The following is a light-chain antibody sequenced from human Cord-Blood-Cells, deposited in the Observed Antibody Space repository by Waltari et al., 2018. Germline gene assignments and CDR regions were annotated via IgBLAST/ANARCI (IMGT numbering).Light chain of an antibody. CDR2: DAS. CDR3: QQRSNWPT. J-gene: IGKJ3*01. CDR1: QRVSSY. Sequence: EIVLTQSPATMSLSPGERATLSCRASQRVSSYLAWYQQKPGQAPRLLIYDASNRATGIPARFSGSGSGTDFTLTISSLGPEDFAVYYCQQRSNWPTFGPGTKVDIK. V-gene: IGKV3-11*01.